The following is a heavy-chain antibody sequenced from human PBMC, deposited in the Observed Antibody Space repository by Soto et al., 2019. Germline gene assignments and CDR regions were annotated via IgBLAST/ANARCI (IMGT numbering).Heavy chain of an antibody. D-gene: IGHD3-3*01. CDR3: ARATWTETYYGFWSGQGGSDWFDP. V-gene: IGHV1-18*01. Sequence: QVQLVQSGAEVKKPGASVKVSCKASGYTFTSYGISWVRQAPGQGLEWMGWISAYNGNTNYAQKLQGRVTMTTDTSTSTAYMELRSLRSDDTAVDYCARATWTETYYGFWSGQGGSDWFDPWGQGTLVTVSS. J-gene: IGHJ5*02. CDR2: ISAYNGNT. CDR1: GYTFTSYG.